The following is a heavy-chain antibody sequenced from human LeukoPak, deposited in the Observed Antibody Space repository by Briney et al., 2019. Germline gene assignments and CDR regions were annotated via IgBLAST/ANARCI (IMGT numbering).Heavy chain of an antibody. Sequence: PSETLSLTCAVSDDSFSSHYWTWIRQPPGKGLEWIGYISYIGSINYNPSLKSRVTISIDTSKNQFSLKLRSVTAADTAVYYCARDLVTVTKGFDIWGQGTMVSVSS. CDR3: ARDLVTVTKGFDI. D-gene: IGHD4-17*01. CDR2: ISYIGSI. V-gene: IGHV4-59*11. J-gene: IGHJ3*02. CDR1: DDSFSSHY.